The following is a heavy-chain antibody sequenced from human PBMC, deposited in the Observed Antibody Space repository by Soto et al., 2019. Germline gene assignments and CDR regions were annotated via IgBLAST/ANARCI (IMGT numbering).Heavy chain of an antibody. V-gene: IGHV2-5*02. CDR2: TSWDDDN. CDR3: AHSVKLRCTCNFGAFDF. Sequence: QITLKESGPTLVKPTQTLTLTCSFSGISLTTYGVGVSWVRQPPGKALEWLAFTSWDDDNRYNPSLKSRLSITKDTAKNQVVLTMTNMDPADTATYFCAHSVKLRCTCNFGAFDFWGQGTLVTVPS. D-gene: IGHD2-8*01. CDR1: GISLTTYGVG. J-gene: IGHJ3*01.